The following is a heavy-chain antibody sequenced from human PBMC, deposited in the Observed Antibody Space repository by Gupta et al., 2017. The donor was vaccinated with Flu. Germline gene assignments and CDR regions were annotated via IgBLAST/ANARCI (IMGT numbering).Heavy chain of an antibody. Sequence: RQAPGQGLEWMGGIIPIFGTANYAQKFQGRVTITADESTSTAYMELSSLRSEDTAVYYCAREAGAVVVPAAIGDYYYYMDVWGKGTTVTVSS. J-gene: IGHJ6*03. V-gene: IGHV1-69*01. CDR2: IIPIFGTA. CDR3: AREAGAVVVPAAIGDYYYYMDV. D-gene: IGHD2-2*01.